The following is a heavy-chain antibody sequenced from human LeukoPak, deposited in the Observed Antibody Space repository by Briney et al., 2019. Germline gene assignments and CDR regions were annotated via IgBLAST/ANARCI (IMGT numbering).Heavy chain of an antibody. CDR2: IKSTSDFI. J-gene: IGHJ4*02. V-gene: IGHV3-21*01. Sequence: PGESLRLSCAASGFTFSSYSMNWVRQAPGKGLEWVSSIKSTSDFIFYADSVKGRFTISRDNAKNSLYLQMNSLRAEDTAMYYCARLVWDTTMADGDIDSWGQGTLLIVSS. CDR3: ARLVWDTTMADGDIDS. CDR1: GFTFSSYS. D-gene: IGHD5-18*01.